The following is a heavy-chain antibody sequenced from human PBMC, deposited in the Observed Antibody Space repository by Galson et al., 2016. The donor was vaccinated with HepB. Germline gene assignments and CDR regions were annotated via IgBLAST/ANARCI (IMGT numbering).Heavy chain of an antibody. V-gene: IGHV1-69*13. CDR3: ARDSVYGSGSYY. CDR2: IIPIFGTV. J-gene: IGHJ4*02. D-gene: IGHD3-10*01. Sequence: SVKVSCKASGGTFSNYAISWVRQAPGQGLEWMGGIIPIFGTVNYAQKFQGSVTITADESTSTAYMELSSLRSEDTAVYYCARDSVYGSGSYYWGQGTLVTVSS. CDR1: GGTFSNYA.